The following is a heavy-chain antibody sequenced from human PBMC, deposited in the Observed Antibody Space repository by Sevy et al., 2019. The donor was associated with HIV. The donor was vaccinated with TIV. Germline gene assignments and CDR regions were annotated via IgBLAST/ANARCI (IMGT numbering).Heavy chain of an antibody. Sequence: GGSLRLSCAATGFTFSNYAMHWVRQAPGKGMEWVAIIWSDGAYQYHGDSVKGRFTISRDNSKNTLFLQMHSLRPEDTAVYYCAKDPRPYGDNVEGFDFWGQGTLVTVSS. CDR2: IWSDGAYQ. CDR1: GFTFSNYA. D-gene: IGHD4-17*01. CDR3: AKDPRPYGDNVEGFDF. J-gene: IGHJ4*02. V-gene: IGHV3-30*02.